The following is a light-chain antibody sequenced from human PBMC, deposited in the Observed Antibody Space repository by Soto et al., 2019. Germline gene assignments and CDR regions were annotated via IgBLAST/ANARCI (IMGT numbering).Light chain of an antibody. Sequence: QSALTQPASVSGSPGQSITISCTGTSSDVGSYNYVSWYHQYPGKAPKLMIYDVSNRPSGVSYRFSGSKSGNTASLTIAGLQAEDEADYYCSSYTTRSTHVVFGGGTKLTVL. CDR1: SSDVGSYNY. J-gene: IGLJ2*01. CDR2: DVS. V-gene: IGLV2-14*01. CDR3: SSYTTRSTHVV.